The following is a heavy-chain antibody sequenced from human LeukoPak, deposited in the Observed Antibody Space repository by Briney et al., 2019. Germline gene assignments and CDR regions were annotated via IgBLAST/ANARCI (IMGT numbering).Heavy chain of an antibody. CDR1: GFTIGTAW. D-gene: IGHD3-3*02. CDR2: IKSEGEGATT. Sequence: PGGSLRLSCVSSGFTIGTAWMSWVRQAPGMGLEWLGHIKSEGEGATTDYAAPAKGRFAISRDDSKNMIYLQMSSLKIDDTAIYYCIAHFPYFYGFDVWGKGTTVTVSS. CDR3: IAHFPYFYGFDV. V-gene: IGHV3-15*01. J-gene: IGHJ6*04.